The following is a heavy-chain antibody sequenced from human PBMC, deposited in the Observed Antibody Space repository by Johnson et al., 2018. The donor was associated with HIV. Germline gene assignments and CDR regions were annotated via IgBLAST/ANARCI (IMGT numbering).Heavy chain of an antibody. D-gene: IGHD7-27*01. CDR1: GFTFSSYE. CDR3: ARQQLGISEDAFDI. V-gene: IGHV3-48*03. CDR2: ISNRGSTK. Sequence: VQLVESVGGLLQPGGSLRLSCTASGFTFSSYEMNWVRQAPGKGLEWVAYISNRGSTKYHADSVRGRFSISRDNTKNSLYLQMSSLRAEDTAVYYCARQQLGISEDAFDIWGQGTLVTVSS. J-gene: IGHJ3*02.